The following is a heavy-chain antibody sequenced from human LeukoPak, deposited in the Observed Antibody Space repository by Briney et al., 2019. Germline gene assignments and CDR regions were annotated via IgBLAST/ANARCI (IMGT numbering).Heavy chain of an antibody. J-gene: IGHJ4*02. D-gene: IGHD6-13*01. Sequence: GGSLRHSCAASGHTFSDYSMTWVRQAPGKGLFWVSGISAGGGSTYYADSVKGRFTISRDNSRNTLYLQMNSLRAEDTAVYYCAKDAAGPEYWGQGTLVTVSS. CDR3: AKDAAGPEY. CDR1: GHTFSDYS. V-gene: IGHV3-23*01. CDR2: ISAGGGST.